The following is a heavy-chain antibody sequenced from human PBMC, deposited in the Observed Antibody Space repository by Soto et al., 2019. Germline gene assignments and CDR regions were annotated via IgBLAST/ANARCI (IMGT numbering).Heavy chain of an antibody. J-gene: IGHJ4*02. V-gene: IGHV1-18*01. CDR2: ISGYNGKT. Sequence: QLVQSGAEVKRPGASVKVSCKTSGYTFNKYGVSWVRQAPGXXXXWMGWISGYNGKTTFAQNFQGRVTMTSDTSTTTAYMELGSLRSDDTAVYFCARDRYSDFWSGFRFDYWGQGTLVTVSS. CDR1: GYTFNKYG. CDR3: ARDRYSDFWSGFRFDY. D-gene: IGHD3-3*01.